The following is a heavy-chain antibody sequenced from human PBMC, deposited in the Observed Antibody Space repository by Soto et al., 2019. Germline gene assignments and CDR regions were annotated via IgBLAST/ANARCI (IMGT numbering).Heavy chain of an antibody. CDR3: ATSYSYGSRYYFDY. D-gene: IGHD5-18*01. J-gene: IGHJ4*02. Sequence: QVQLQQWGAGLLKPSETLSLTCAVYGGSFSGYYWSWIRQPPGKGLEWIGEINHSGSTNYNPSLKSRVPISVDTSKNQFSLKLSSVTAADTAVYYCATSYSYGSRYYFDYWGQGTLVTVSS. CDR2: INHSGST. CDR1: GGSFSGYY. V-gene: IGHV4-34*01.